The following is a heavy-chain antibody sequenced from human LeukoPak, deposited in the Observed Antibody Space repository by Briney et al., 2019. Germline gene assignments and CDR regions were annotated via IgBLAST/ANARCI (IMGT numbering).Heavy chain of an antibody. D-gene: IGHD4-23*01. J-gene: IGHJ3*02. CDR2: ISYDGSNK. V-gene: IGHV3-30-3*01. CDR1: GFTFSSYA. CDR3: AKDKTRFHGGNSRDAFDI. Sequence: PGRSLRLCCAASGFTFSSYAMHWVRQAPGKGLEWVAVISYDGSNKYYADSVKGRFTISRDNSKNTLYLRMNSLRAEDTAVYYCAKDKTRFHGGNSRDAFDIWGQGTMVTVSS.